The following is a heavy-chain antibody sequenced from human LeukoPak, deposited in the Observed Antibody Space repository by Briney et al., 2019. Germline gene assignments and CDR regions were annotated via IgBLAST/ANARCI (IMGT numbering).Heavy chain of an antibody. V-gene: IGHV3-23*01. D-gene: IGHD3-16*01. J-gene: IGHJ4*02. CDR1: GYTFSSHG. CDR3: AKVSVCYGYYLDY. CDR2: INGAGDNT. Sequence: PGGSLRLSCAASGYTFSSHGLTWVRQAPGKGLEWVSTINGAGDNTYYAETVKGRFTISRDNSKNTLYLQMHSLRAEDTAIYYCAKVSVCYGYYLDYWGQGTLVSVS.